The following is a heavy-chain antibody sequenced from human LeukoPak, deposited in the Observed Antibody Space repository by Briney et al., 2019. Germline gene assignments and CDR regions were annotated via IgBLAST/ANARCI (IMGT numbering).Heavy chain of an antibody. V-gene: IGHV4-59*01. J-gene: IGHJ4*02. CDR2: IFNSGTT. D-gene: IGHD2-2*01. Sequence: SETLSLTCTVSGASISSDYWSWIRQPQGKGLEWIGYIFNSGTTNYNPSLKSRVTISVDTSKNQFSLKLSSVTAADTAVYYCAREVYCTSTRCTDYWGQGNLVTVSS. CDR3: AREVYCTSTRCTDY. CDR1: GASISSDY.